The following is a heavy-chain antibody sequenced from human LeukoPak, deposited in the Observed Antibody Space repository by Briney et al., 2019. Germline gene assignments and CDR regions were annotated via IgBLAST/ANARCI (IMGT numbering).Heavy chain of an antibody. CDR1: GYTFTGFY. Sequence: ASVKLSCKPSGYTFTGFYIHWVRQAPGQGLQWMDWINPKNGATKYSQNFRGRVTMTRDTSIDTAYMELSSLTSDDTAIYYCARPTHRLTVTTAIDYWGQGTLVTVSS. J-gene: IGHJ4*02. V-gene: IGHV1-2*02. CDR2: INPKNGAT. CDR3: ARPTHRLTVTTAIDY. D-gene: IGHD4-17*01.